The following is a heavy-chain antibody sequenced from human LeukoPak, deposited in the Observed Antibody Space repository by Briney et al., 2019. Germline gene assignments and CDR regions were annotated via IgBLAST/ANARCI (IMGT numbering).Heavy chain of an antibody. D-gene: IGHD1-1*01. V-gene: IGHV3-7*01. CDR3: ARDSTTLEYYYYGMDV. Sequence: GGSLRLSCAASGFTFSGYWLSWVRQAPGKGLEWVANIKQDGSEKYYVDSVKGRFTISRDNAKNSLYLQMNSLRAEDTAVYYCARDSTTLEYYYYGMDVWGQGTTVTVSS. CDR2: IKQDGSEK. J-gene: IGHJ6*02. CDR1: GFTFSGYW.